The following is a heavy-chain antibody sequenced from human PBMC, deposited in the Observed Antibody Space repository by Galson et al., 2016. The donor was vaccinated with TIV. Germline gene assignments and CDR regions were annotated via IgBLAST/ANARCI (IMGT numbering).Heavy chain of an antibody. CDR1: GYSFTSYW. J-gene: IGHJ6*04. Sequence: QSGAEVTKPGESLKISCKGSGYSFTSYWIAWERQMPGKGLEWMGIIYPGDSDTRNSPSFQGQVTFSADKSINTAYLPWSSLKASDTGRYYCARPRCSKGFCYVLDGWGNGTTVTVSS. V-gene: IGHV5-51*03. CDR2: IYPGDSDT. D-gene: IGHD2-8*01. CDR3: ARPRCSKGFCYVLDG.